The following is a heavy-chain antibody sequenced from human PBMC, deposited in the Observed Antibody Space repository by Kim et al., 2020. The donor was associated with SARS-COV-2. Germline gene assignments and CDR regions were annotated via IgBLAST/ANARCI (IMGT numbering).Heavy chain of an antibody. CDR3: AKDRQWLVAGMDV. J-gene: IGHJ6*02. CDR1: GFTFSSYG. D-gene: IGHD6-19*01. CDR2: IWYDGSNK. Sequence: GGSLRLSCAASGFTFSSYGMHWVRQAPGKGLEWVAVIWYDGSNKYYADSVKGRFTISRDNSKNTLYLQMNSLRAEDTAVYYCAKDRQWLVAGMDVWGQGTTVTVSS. V-gene: IGHV3-33*06.